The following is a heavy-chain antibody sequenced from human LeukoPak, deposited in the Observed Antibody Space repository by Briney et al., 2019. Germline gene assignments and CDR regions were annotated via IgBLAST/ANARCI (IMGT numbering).Heavy chain of an antibody. D-gene: IGHD2-2*01. J-gene: IGHJ5*02. Sequence: PGGSLRLSCVVSGLTFSRETMGWVRQAPGKGLEWVAVISYDGSNKYYADSVKGRFTISRDNSKNTLYLQMNSLRAEDTAVYYCYCSSTSRGWFDPWGQGTLVTVSS. CDR3: YCSSTSRGWFDP. CDR1: GLTFSRET. V-gene: IGHV3-30-3*01. CDR2: ISYDGSNK.